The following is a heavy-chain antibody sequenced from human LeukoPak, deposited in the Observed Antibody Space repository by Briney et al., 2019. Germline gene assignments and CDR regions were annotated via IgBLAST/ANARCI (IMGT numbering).Heavy chain of an antibody. V-gene: IGHV3-48*01. D-gene: IGHD6-6*01. Sequence: GGSLRLSRAASGFTFSSYSMNWVRQAPGKGLEWVSYISSSSSTIYYADSVKGRFTISRDNAKNSLYLQMNSLRAEDTAVYYCARQGRVGQRPFDYWGQGTLVTVSS. CDR2: ISSSSSTI. CDR3: ARQGRVGQRPFDY. CDR1: GFTFSSYS. J-gene: IGHJ4*02.